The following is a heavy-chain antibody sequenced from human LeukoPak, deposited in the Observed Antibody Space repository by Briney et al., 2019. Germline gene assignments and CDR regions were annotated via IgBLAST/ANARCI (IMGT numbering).Heavy chain of an antibody. V-gene: IGHV3-7*01. Sequence: GGSLRLSCVALEFSFETYWMSWVRQAPGKGPEWVANINEDGSEKHYVGSVRGRFTISRDNADNSLHLQMNSLRPEDMAVYYCARGVTMDVWGKGTTVTVSS. CDR1: EFSFETYW. CDR3: ARGVTMDV. J-gene: IGHJ6*03. CDR2: INEDGSEK. D-gene: IGHD2-21*02.